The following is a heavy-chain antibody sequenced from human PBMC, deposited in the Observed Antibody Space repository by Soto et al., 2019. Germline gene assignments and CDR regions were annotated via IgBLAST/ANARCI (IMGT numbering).Heavy chain of an antibody. CDR2: IYPGDSDT. Sequence: GESLKISCKGSGYSFTTYWLAWVRQMPGKGLEYMGIIYPGDSDTRYSPSFQGQVTISADKSISTAYLQWTSLKASDSAIYYCARARVSTPRLEDPFDIWGQGTVVTGSS. CDR3: ARARVSTPRLEDPFDI. CDR1: GYSFTTYW. V-gene: IGHV5-51*01. D-gene: IGHD5-12*01. J-gene: IGHJ3*02.